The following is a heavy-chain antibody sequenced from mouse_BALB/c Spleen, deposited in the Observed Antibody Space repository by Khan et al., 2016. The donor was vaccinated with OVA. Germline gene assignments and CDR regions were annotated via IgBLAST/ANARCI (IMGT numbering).Heavy chain of an antibody. CDR2: IYPNNDGP. CDR1: GYTFTSYV. J-gene: IGHJ3*01. CDR3: ARVGYYGKGLAY. Sequence: VQLQQPGPELVKPGASVKMSCKASGYTFTSYVMHWVKQKPGQGLEWIGYIYPNNDGPEYNEKFKGKATLTSDRSSSTAYMELSSLTSEDSAVYYCARVGYYGKGLAYWGQGTLVTVSA. V-gene: IGHV1S136*01. D-gene: IGHD2-1*01.